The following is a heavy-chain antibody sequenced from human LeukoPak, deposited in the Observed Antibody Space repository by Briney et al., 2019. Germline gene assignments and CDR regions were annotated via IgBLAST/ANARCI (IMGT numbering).Heavy chain of an antibody. D-gene: IGHD1-1*01. Sequence: GGSLRLSCAASGFTVSSNHMSWVRQAPGKGLEWVSVIYSGGSTDYADSVKGRFTISRDNLKNTLYLQMNSLRAENTAVYYCARGPAGYNWGQGTLVTFSS. CDR3: ARGPAGYN. CDR1: GFTVSSNH. V-gene: IGHV3-53*01. J-gene: IGHJ4*02. CDR2: IYSGGST.